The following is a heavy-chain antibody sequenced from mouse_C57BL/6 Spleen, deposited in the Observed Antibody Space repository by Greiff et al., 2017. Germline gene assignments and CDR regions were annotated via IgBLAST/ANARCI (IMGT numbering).Heavy chain of an antibody. Sequence: QVQLQQPGAELVKPGASVKVSCKASGYTFTSYWMHWVKQRPGQGLEWIGRIHPSDSDTNYNQKFKGKATLTVDKSSSTAYMQLSSLTAEDSAVYYCCCYGSSSYYYAMDYWGQGTSVTVSS. D-gene: IGHD1-1*01. V-gene: IGHV1-74*01. J-gene: IGHJ4*01. CDR1: GYTFTSYW. CDR2: IHPSDSDT. CDR3: CCYGSSSYYYAMDY.